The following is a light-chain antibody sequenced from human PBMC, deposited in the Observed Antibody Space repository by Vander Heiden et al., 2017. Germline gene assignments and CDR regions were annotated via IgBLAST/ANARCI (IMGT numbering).Light chain of an antibody. Sequence: QSALTQPPSVSGSPGQSVTISCTGTSSDVGSYNRVSWYQQPPGTAPILMFDEISNRPSGVPDRCAGSKSGNTALLTISGLQAEDDAYYYCSSYTSSSFCVFGGGTKLTVL. CDR1: SSDVGSYNR. CDR3: SSYTSSSFCV. V-gene: IGLV2-18*02. CDR2: EIS. J-gene: IGLJ3*02.